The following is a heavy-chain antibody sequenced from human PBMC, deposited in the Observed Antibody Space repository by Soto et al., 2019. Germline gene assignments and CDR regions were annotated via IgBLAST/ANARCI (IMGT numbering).Heavy chain of an antibody. V-gene: IGHV1-69*13. CDR3: ARRYCSGGSCYFWYFDL. J-gene: IGHJ2*01. CDR1: GGTFSSYS. CDR2: IIPIFGTA. Sequence: GASVKVSCKASGGTFSSYSISWVRHAPGQGLEWMGGIIPIFGTANYAQKFQGRVTITADESTSTAYMELSSLRSEDTAVYYCARRYCSGGSCYFWYFDLWGRGTMVTVSS. D-gene: IGHD2-15*01.